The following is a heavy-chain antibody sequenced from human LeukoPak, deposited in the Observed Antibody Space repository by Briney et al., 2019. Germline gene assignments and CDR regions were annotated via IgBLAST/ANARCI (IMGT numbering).Heavy chain of an antibody. Sequence: SETLSLTCTVSGGSISSSSYYWGWIRQPPGKGLEWIGYIYSSGNTNYNPSLKSRGTISVDTSKNLFSLKLTSVTVPDTAVYFCARFTVIDIPYTGAFDIWGQGTRVIVSS. V-gene: IGHV4-61*05. CDR2: IYSSGNT. J-gene: IGHJ3*02. CDR3: ARFTVIDIPYTGAFDI. CDR1: GGSISSSSYY. D-gene: IGHD3-22*01.